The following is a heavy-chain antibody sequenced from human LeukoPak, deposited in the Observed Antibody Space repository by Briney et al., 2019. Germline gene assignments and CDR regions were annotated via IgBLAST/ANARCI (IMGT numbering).Heavy chain of an antibody. CDR3: ARGRFLEWLRPFDY. V-gene: IGHV4-34*01. CDR1: GGSFSGYY. CDR2: INHSGST. J-gene: IGHJ4*02. D-gene: IGHD3-3*01. Sequence: SETLSLTCAVYGGSFSGYYWSWIRQPPGKGLEWIGEINHSGSTNYNPFLKSRVTISVDTSKNQFSLKLSSVTAADTAVYYCARGRFLEWLRPFDYWGQGTLVTVSS.